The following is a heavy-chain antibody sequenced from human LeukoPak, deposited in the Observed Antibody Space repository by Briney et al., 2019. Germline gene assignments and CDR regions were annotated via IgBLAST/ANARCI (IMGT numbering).Heavy chain of an antibody. J-gene: IGHJ4*02. V-gene: IGHV3-21*01. Sequence: GGSLRLSCAASGFTFSSYSMNWVRQAPGKGLEWVSSISTSSSYIYYADSVKGRFTISRDNAKNSLYLQMNSLRAEDTAVYYCARRSYDTSAYYSQPTLDYWGQGTLVTVSS. CDR3: ARRSYDTSAYYSQPTLDY. D-gene: IGHD3-22*01. CDR2: ISTSSSYI. CDR1: GFTFSSYS.